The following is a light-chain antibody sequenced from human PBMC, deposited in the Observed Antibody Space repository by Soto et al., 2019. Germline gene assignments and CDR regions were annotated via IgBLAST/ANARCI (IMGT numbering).Light chain of an antibody. CDR3: QQYGSLPWT. CDR1: QSVSSSY. V-gene: IGKV3-20*01. CDR2: GAS. J-gene: IGKJ1*01. Sequence: EIVLTQSPGTLSLSAGERVTLSCRASQSVSSSYLAWYQQKPGQAPRLLIYGASSRATGIPDRFSGSGSGADFTLTISRLEPEDFAVYYCQQYGSLPWTFGQGTKVDIK.